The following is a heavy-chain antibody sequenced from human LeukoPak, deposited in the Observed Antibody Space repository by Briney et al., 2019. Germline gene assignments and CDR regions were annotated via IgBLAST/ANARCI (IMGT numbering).Heavy chain of an antibody. D-gene: IGHD2-15*01. CDR2: MYYDGISK. J-gene: IGHJ4*02. Sequence: GGPLRLSCAASGFTFSSYGMRWVRQAPGKGLEWVAVMYYDGISKYYADSVKGRFTISRDNSMNTLYLQMNSLRAEDTAVYFCARDLYCSGGSCLYFDYWGQGTLVTVSS. V-gene: IGHV3-33*01. CDR1: GFTFSSYG. CDR3: ARDLYCSGGSCLYFDY.